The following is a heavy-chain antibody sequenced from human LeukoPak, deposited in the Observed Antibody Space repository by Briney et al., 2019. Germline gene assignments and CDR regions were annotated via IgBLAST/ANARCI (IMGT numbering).Heavy chain of an antibody. CDR1: GGSFSGYY. J-gene: IGHJ4*02. CDR3: ARGGAGDGQSISFDY. V-gene: IGHV4-34*01. CDR2: INHGGST. Sequence: PSETLSLTCAVYGGSFSGYYWSWIRQPPGKGLEWIGEINHGGSTNYNPSLKSRVTISVDTSKNQFSLKLSSVTAADTAVYYCARGGAGDGQSISFDYWGQGTLVTVSS. D-gene: IGHD3-3*02.